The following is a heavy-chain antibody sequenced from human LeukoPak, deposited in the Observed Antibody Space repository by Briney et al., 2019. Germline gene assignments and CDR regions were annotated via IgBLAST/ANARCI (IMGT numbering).Heavy chain of an antibody. CDR3: TRAPYNGNENDAFDI. CDR1: GGSISSYY. CDR2: IYTSGST. J-gene: IGHJ3*02. Sequence: KPSETLSLTCTVSGGSISSYYWSWIRQPAGKGLEWIGRIYTSGSTNYNPSLRSRVTMSVDTSKNQFSLKLSSVTAADTAVYYCTRAPYNGNENDAFDIWGKGTMVTVSS. D-gene: IGHD1-1*01. V-gene: IGHV4-4*07.